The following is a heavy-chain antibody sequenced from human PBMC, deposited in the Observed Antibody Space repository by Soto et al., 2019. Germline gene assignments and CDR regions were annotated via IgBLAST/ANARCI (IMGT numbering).Heavy chain of an antibody. CDR2: IKSKADGGTT. D-gene: IGHD4-17*01. J-gene: IGHJ4*02. Sequence: PWRSLRLSFSASDFNFDNAWYSWVRKAPGKGLEWVGRIKSKADGGTTDYAAPVKGRFTISRDESQNTLYLQMNSLKTEDTAVYYCTSLYYGHWGQGTLVTVSS. V-gene: IGHV3-15*01. CDR3: TSLYYGH. CDR1: DFNFDNAW.